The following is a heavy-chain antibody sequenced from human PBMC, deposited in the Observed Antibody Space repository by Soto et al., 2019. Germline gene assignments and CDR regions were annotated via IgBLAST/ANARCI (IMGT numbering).Heavy chain of an antibody. J-gene: IGHJ6*02. Sequence: PGGSLRLSCAASGFTFDDYGMSWVRQAPGKGLEWVSGINWNGGSTGYADSVKGRFTISRDNAKNSLYLQMNSLRAEDTALYYCSSGIVGATPYGMDVWGQGTTVTVAS. D-gene: IGHD1-26*01. V-gene: IGHV3-20*04. CDR3: SSGIVGATPYGMDV. CDR1: GFTFDDYG. CDR2: INWNGGST.